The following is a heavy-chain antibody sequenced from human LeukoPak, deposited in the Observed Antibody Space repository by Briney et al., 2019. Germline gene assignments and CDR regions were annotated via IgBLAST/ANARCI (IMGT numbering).Heavy chain of an antibody. V-gene: IGHV4-38-2*02. CDR2: IYHSGST. CDR1: GYSISSGYY. D-gene: IGHD3-3*01. Sequence: SETLSLTCTVSGYSISSGYYWGWIRPPPGKGLEWIGSIYHSGSTYYNPSLKSRVTISVDTSKNQFSLKLSSVTAADTAVYYCARGPDYDFWSGYQGGVVDYWGQGTLVTVSS. CDR3: ARGPDYDFWSGYQGGVVDY. J-gene: IGHJ4*02.